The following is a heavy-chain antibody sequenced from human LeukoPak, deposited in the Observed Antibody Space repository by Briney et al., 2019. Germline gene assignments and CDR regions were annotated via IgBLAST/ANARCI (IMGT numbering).Heavy chain of an antibody. V-gene: IGHV3-23*01. J-gene: IGHJ4*02. CDR3: ARGLGTSFDY. D-gene: IGHD1-14*01. CDR1: GFTFSSYA. CDR2: ISGSGGIT. Sequence: GGSLRLSCAASGFTFSSYAMSWVRQAPGKGLEGVSAISGSGGITYYPDSVTPRFTISTDNSTNTLYLQMNTLRADDTAVYYCARGLGTSFDYCGQRPLVTVSS.